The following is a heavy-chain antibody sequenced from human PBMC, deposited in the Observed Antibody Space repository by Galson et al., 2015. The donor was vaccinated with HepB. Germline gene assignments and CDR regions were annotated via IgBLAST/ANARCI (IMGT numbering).Heavy chain of an antibody. CDR2: IFWSDDK. D-gene: IGHD1-20*01. Sequence: ALVKPTQTLTLTCTFSGFSLRASGVGVGWVRQSPGKALEWLALIFWSDDKRYSPSLRSRLTITKDTSKNQFSLKLSTVTDADTAVYYCARGLNFGYFDLWGRGTLVTVSS. V-gene: IGHV2-5*01. CDR3: ARGLNFGYFDL. J-gene: IGHJ2*01. CDR1: GFSLRASGVG.